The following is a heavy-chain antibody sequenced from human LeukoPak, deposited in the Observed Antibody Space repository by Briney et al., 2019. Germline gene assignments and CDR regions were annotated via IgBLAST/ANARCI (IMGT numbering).Heavy chain of an antibody. J-gene: IGHJ4*02. CDR1: GFTFSSYE. CDR2: ISSSGSTI. CDR3: ARDREYDFFDY. Sequence: GGSQRLSCAASGFTFSSYEMNWVRQAPGKGQEWVSYISSSGSTIYYADSVKGRFTISRDNAKNSLYLQMISLRAEDTAVYYCARDREYDFFDYWGQGTLVTVSS. V-gene: IGHV3-48*03. D-gene: IGHD3-3*01.